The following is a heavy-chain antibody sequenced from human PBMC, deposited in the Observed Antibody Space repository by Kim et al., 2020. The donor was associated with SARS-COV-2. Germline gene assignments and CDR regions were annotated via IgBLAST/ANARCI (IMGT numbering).Heavy chain of an antibody. J-gene: IGHJ5*02. CDR3: ARAFILHDFWSGYSS. D-gene: IGHD3-3*01. V-gene: IGHV4-4*07. Sequence: PSLKSRVTMSVDTSKNQFSLKLSSVTAADTAVYYCARAFILHDFWSGYSSWGQGTLVTVSS.